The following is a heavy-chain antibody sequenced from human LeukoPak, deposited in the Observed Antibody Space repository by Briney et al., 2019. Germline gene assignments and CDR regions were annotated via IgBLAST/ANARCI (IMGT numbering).Heavy chain of an antibody. J-gene: IGHJ4*02. CDR3: ARDRLWFGESPLDY. CDR1: GFTFSSYW. Sequence: GWSLRLSCAASGFTFSSYWMSWVRQAPGRGLEGVANIKQDGSEKYYVDSVKGRFTISRDNAKNSLYLQMNSLRAEDTAVYYCARDRLWFGESPLDYWGQGTLVTVSS. D-gene: IGHD3-10*01. CDR2: IKQDGSEK. V-gene: IGHV3-7*03.